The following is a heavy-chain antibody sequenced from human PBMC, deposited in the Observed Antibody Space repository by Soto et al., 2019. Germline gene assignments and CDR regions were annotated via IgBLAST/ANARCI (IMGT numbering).Heavy chain of an antibody. D-gene: IGHD2-15*01. CDR2: IFYSGST. V-gene: IGHV4-61*01. CDR3: ARGGKGILGYYYYDMDA. CDR1: AGSVSSGSYY. Sequence: SETLSLTCTVSAGSVSSGSYYWSWIRQPPGKGLEWIGYIFYSGSTNYNPSLKSRVTISIRTSKNQFSLKLTSVTAADTAVYYCARGGKGILGYYYYDMDAWGQGTTVTVSS. J-gene: IGHJ6*02.